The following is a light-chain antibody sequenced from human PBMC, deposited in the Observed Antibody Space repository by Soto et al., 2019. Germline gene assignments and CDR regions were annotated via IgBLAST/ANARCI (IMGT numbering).Light chain of an antibody. CDR3: QQRSNWPPYT. V-gene: IGKV3-11*01. J-gene: IGKJ2*01. CDR1: QSVSSY. CDR2: DAS. Sequence: EIVLTQSPATLSLSPGERATLSCRASQSVSSYLAWCQQKPGQAPRLLIYDASNRATGIPARFSASGSGTDFILTISSLEPEDFAVYYCQQRSNWPPYTFGKGTKLEIK.